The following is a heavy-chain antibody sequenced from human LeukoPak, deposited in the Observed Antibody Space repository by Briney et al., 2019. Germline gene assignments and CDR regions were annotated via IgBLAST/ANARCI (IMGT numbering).Heavy chain of an antibody. D-gene: IGHD2-2*01. Sequence: SVKVSCKASGGTFSSYAISWVRQAPGQGLERMGGIIPIFGTANYAQKFQGRVTITADESTSTAYMELSSLRSEDTAVYYCASRGGEVDFVPGIDYWGQGTLVTVSS. CDR1: GGTFSSYA. V-gene: IGHV1-69*01. CDR2: IIPIFGTA. J-gene: IGHJ4*02. CDR3: ASRGGEVDFVPGIDY.